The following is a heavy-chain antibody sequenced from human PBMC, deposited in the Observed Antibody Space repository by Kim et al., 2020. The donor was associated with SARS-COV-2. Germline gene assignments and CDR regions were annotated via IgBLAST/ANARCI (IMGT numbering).Heavy chain of an antibody. CDR3: TRGDIRSGWLGCLDH. V-gene: IGHV1-69*06. CDR1: GGSFSTST. D-gene: IGHD6-19*01. CDR2: IIPVSGTL. Sequence: SVKVSCKDSGGSFSTSTIGWVRQAPGQRPEWMGGIIPVSGTLNYVEKFQGRVTITADKSTSTAYMEVGSLTSEDTAMYYCTRGDIRSGWLGCLDHWGPGTLVTVSS. J-gene: IGHJ4*02.